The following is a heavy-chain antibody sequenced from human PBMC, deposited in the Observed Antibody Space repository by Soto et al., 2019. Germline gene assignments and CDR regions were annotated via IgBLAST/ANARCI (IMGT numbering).Heavy chain of an antibody. D-gene: IGHD4-17*01. CDR1: GYYFSAYW. J-gene: IGHJ3*01. Sequence: GESLKISCKGSGYYFSAYWIGWVRQMPGKGPEWMGIIYPVDSDTRYSPSFQGQVTISVDKSVNTAYLQWNSLKASDTAVYYCSRPNGRQYGDAFDVWGHGTMVTVS. CDR2: IYPVDSDT. V-gene: IGHV5-51*01. CDR3: SRPNGRQYGDAFDV.